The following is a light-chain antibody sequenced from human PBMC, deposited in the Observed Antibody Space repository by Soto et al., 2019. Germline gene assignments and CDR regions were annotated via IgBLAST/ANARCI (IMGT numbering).Light chain of an antibody. CDR1: SSNFGAGFD. CDR3: QSYDSGLRGYV. CDR2: GSK. V-gene: IGLV1-40*01. J-gene: IGLJ1*01. Sequence: QSVLTQPPSVSGAPGQWVTISCTGTSSNFGAGFDVHWYQQLPGAAPKLLIYGSKNRPSGVPDRFSGSKSGTSASLAITGLQAEDEAHYYCQSYDSGLRGYVFRTGTKVTVL.